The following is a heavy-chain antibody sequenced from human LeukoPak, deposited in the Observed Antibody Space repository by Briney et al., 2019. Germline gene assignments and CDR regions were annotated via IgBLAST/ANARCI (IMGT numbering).Heavy chain of an antibody. CDR1: GFTFSSYA. Sequence: PGGSLRLSCAASGFTFSSYAMHWVRQAPGKGLEWVAVISYDGSNKYYTDSVKGRFTISRDNCKNTLYLQMNSLRAEDTAVYYCEKDVTPRRYDGSGYVDYWGQGTLVTVSS. CDR2: ISYDGSNK. V-gene: IGHV3-30-3*01. CDR3: EKDVTPRRYDGSGYVDY. D-gene: IGHD3-22*01. J-gene: IGHJ4*02.